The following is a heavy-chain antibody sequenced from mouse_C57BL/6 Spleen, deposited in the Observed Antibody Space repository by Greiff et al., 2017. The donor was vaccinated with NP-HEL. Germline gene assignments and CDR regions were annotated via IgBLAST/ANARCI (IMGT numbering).Heavy chain of an antibody. CDR2: ISDGGSYT. CDR3: ARSPYDYDGYYFDY. V-gene: IGHV5-4*03. J-gene: IGHJ2*01. D-gene: IGHD2-4*01. CDR1: GFTFSSYA. Sequence: DVKLVESGGGLVKPGGSLKLSCAASGFTFSSYAMSWVRQTPEKRLEWVATISDGGSYTYYPDNVKGRFTISRDNAKNNLYLQMSHLKSEDTAMYYCARSPYDYDGYYFDYWGQGTTLTVSS.